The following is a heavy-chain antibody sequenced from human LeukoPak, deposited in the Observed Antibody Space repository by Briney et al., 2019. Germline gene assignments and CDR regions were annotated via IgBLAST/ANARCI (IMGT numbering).Heavy chain of an antibody. CDR1: GFTFATYA. V-gene: IGHV3-23*01. D-gene: IGHD3/OR15-3a*01. Sequence: GGSLRLSRAASGFTFATYAMGWVRQAPGKGLEWVAALSGSGISTYYADSVKGRFTISRDNSENTLHLQMTGLKAEDTAFYFCAKGRGTGTYYYDYWGRGTLVTVSS. CDR2: LSGSGIST. J-gene: IGHJ4*02. CDR3: AKGRGTGTYYYDY.